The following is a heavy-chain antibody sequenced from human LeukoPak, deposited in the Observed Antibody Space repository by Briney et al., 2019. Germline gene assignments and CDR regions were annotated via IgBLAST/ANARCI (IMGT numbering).Heavy chain of an antibody. CDR3: ARHGSVRSPLGP. J-gene: IGHJ5*02. D-gene: IGHD3-10*01. CDR2: IYATGST. Sequence: PSEALSLTCTVSGGSISSYYWSWIRQPPGKGLEWIGYIYATGSTNYNPSLKSRVTISVDTSKNQFSLNLRSVTAADTAVYYCARHGSVRSPLGPWGQGTLVTVSS. V-gene: IGHV4-4*09. CDR1: GGSISSYY.